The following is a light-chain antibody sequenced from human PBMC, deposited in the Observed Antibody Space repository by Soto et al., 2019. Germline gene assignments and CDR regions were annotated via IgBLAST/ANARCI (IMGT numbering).Light chain of an antibody. V-gene: IGKV1-5*01. J-gene: IGKJ1*01. CDR1: QNINDW. CDR2: DAS. Sequence: DCQMTHTPSTRSPTVGDRVPLTCRASQNINDWIAWYQQKPGKAPKFLIYDASTLESGGPSRFSASGFGTQFSPSISSLQPDAFGSYYCQHMRTFGQGTKVDIK. CDR3: QHMRT.